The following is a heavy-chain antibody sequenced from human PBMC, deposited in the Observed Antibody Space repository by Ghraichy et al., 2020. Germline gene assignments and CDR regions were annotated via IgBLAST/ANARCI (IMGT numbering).Heavy chain of an antibody. Sequence: SETLSLTCTVSGGSISSYYWSWIRQPPGKGLEWIGYIYYSGSTNYNPSLKSRVTISVDTSKNQFSLKLGSVTAADTAVYYCARGSTHPTKNAFDIWGQGTMVTVSS. J-gene: IGHJ3*02. CDR1: GGSISSYY. CDR3: ARGSTHPTKNAFDI. CDR2: IYYSGST. V-gene: IGHV4-59*01. D-gene: IGHD2-15*01.